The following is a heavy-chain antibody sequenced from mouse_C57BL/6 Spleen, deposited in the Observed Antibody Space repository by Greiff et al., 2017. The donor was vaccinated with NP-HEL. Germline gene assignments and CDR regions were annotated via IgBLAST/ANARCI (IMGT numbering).Heavy chain of an antibody. V-gene: IGHV5-9-1*02. D-gene: IGHD2-3*01. J-gene: IGHJ4*01. CDR3: TTDGYSLYAMDY. CDR2: ISSGGDYI. Sequence: EVMLVESGEGLVKPGGSLKLSCAASGFTFSSYAMSWVRQTPEKRLEWVAYISSGGDYIYYADTVQGRFTISRDNARNTLYLQMSSLKSEDTAMYYCTTDGYSLYAMDYWGQGTSVTVSS. CDR1: GFTFSSYA.